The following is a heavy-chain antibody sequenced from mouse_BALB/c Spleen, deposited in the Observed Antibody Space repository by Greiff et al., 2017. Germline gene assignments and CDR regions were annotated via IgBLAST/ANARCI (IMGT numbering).Heavy chain of an antibody. Sequence: EVKLVESGGGLVKPGGSLKLSCAASGFTFSSYAMSWVRQTPEKRLEWVASISSGGSTYYPDSVKGRFTISRDNARNILYLQMSSLRSEDTAMYYCAREGYYGNPHYYAMDYWGQGTSVTVSS. CDR2: ISSGGST. V-gene: IGHV5-6-5*01. J-gene: IGHJ4*01. D-gene: IGHD2-1*01. CDR1: GFTFSSYA. CDR3: AREGYYGNPHYYAMDY.